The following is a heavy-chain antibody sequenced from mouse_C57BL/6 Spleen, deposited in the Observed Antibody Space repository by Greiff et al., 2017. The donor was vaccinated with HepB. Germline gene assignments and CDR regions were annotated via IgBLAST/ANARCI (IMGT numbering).Heavy chain of an antibody. CDR1: GYAFRSYW. CDR2: IYPGDGDT. CDR3: ARGGDYDEKVWFAY. V-gene: IGHV1-80*01. J-gene: IGHJ3*01. D-gene: IGHD2-4*01. Sequence: VQLQQSGAELVKPGASVKISCKASGYAFRSYWMNWVKQRPGKGLEWIGQIYPGDGDTNYNGKFKGKATLTADKSSSTAYMQLSSLTSEDSAVYFCARGGDYDEKVWFAYWGQGTLVTVSA.